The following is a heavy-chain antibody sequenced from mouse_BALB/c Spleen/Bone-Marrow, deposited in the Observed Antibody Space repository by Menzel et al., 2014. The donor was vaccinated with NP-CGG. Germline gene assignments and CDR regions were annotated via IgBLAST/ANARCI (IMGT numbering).Heavy chain of an antibody. Sequence: EVKVEESGGGLMQPGGSRKLSCAASGFTFSSFAMHWVRQAPEKGLGWVAYISSGSSTIYYADTVMGRFTISRDNPKNTLFLQMTSLRSEDTAMYYCARSGSSSGYFDYWGQGTALTVSS. D-gene: IGHD1-1*01. CDR1: GFTFSSFA. J-gene: IGHJ2*01. V-gene: IGHV5-17*02. CDR2: ISSGSSTI. CDR3: ARSGSSSGYFDY.